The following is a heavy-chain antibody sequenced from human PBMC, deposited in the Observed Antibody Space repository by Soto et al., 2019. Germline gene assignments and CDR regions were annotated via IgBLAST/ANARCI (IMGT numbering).Heavy chain of an antibody. D-gene: IGHD3-3*01. CDR2: INHSGST. CDR3: ARTMGNFWSGYYYYYYGMDV. CDR1: GGAFSGYY. J-gene: IGHJ6*02. Sequence: SETLSLTCAVYGGAFSGYYWSWIRQPPGKGLEWIGEINHSGSTNYNPSLKSRVTISVDTSKNQFSLKLSSVTAADTAVYYCARTMGNFWSGYYYYYYGMDVWGQGTTVTVSS. V-gene: IGHV4-34*01.